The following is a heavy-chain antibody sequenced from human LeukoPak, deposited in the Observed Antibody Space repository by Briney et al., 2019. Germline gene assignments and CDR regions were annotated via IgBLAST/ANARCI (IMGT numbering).Heavy chain of an antibody. CDR2: INHSGST. CDR3: ARGIIAVAGTRANYFDY. D-gene: IGHD6-19*01. Sequence: SETLSLTCAVYGGSFSGYYWSWIRQPPGKGLEWIGEINHSGSTNYNPSLKGRVTISVDTSKNQFSLKLSSVTAAGTAVYYCARGIIAVAGTRANYFDYWGQGTLVTVSS. CDR1: GGSFSGYY. V-gene: IGHV4-34*01. J-gene: IGHJ4*02.